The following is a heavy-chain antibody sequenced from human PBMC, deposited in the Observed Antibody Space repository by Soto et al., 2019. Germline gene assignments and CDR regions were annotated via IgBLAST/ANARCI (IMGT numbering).Heavy chain of an antibody. Sequence: GALRLSCAVSGFTFSSFGMNWVRQAPGKGLEWISYITSDSSTRHYADFVKGRFTISRDNAKNSLYLQMNSLRDEDTAVYYCVRPARSSSDYWGQGTLVTVSS. CDR1: GFTFSSFG. CDR2: ITSDSSTR. J-gene: IGHJ4*02. D-gene: IGHD2-2*01. CDR3: VRPARSSSDY. V-gene: IGHV3-48*02.